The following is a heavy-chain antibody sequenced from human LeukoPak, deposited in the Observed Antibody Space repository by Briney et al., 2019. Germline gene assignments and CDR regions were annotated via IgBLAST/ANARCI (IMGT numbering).Heavy chain of an antibody. V-gene: IGHV3-23*01. CDR1: GFTFSSYA. CDR2: ISGSGGST. D-gene: IGHD4-11*01. Sequence: GGSLRPSCAASGFTFSSYAMSWVRQAPGKGLEWVSAISGSGGSTYYADSVKGRFTISRDNSKNTLYLQMNSLRAEDTAVYYCAKGDRSSDYSNYVGTFDYWGQGTLVTVSS. J-gene: IGHJ4*02. CDR3: AKGDRSSDYSNYVGTFDY.